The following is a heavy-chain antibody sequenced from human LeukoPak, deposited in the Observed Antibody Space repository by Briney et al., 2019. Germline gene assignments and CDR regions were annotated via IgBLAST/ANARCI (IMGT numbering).Heavy chain of an antibody. V-gene: IGHV3-23*01. CDR3: AKGPAMVRGVITPFDY. D-gene: IGHD3-10*01. Sequence: GGSLRLSCAASGFTFSSYAMSWVRQAPGKGLEWVSAISGSGGSTYYADSVKGRFTISRDNSKNTLYLQMNSLRAEDTAAYYCAKGPAMVRGVITPFDYWGQGTLVTVSS. CDR2: ISGSGGST. CDR1: GFTFSSYA. J-gene: IGHJ4*02.